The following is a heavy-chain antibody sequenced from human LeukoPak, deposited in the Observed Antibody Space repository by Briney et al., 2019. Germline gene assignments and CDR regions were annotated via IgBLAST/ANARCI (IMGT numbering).Heavy chain of an antibody. CDR3: ARSNYFYDSSGPFDY. CDR2: IYTSGST. D-gene: IGHD3-22*01. CDR1: GGSIRSYY. V-gene: IGHV4-4*07. J-gene: IGHJ4*02. Sequence: PSETLSLTCTVSGGSIRSYYWSWIRQPAGKGLEWIGRIYTSGSTNYNPSLKRRVTMSVDTSKNQFSLKLSSVTAADTAVYYCARSNYFYDSSGPFDYWGQGTLVTASS.